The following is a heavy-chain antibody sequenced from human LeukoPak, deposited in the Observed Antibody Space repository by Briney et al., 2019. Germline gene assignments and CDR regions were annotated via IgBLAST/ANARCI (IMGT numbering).Heavy chain of an antibody. V-gene: IGHV3-23*01. Sequence: GGSLRLSCTASGFTFSTYAMSWVRQAPGEGLEWVSAISGSGGSTYYADSVRGRFTISRDNSKNTLYLQMNSLRAEDTAVYYCAKLYDFWSGYYKEPDGMDVWGQGTTVTVSS. CDR3: AKLYDFWSGYYKEPDGMDV. CDR1: GFTFSTYA. CDR2: ISGSGGST. J-gene: IGHJ6*02. D-gene: IGHD3-3*01.